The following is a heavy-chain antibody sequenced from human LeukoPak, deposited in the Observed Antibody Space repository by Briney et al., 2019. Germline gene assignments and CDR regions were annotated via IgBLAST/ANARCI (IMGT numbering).Heavy chain of an antibody. CDR1: GGSFSGYY. CDR3: ARLMVRGVITG. V-gene: IGHV4-34*01. D-gene: IGHD3-10*01. CDR2: INHSGST. J-gene: IGHJ4*02. Sequence: SETLSLTCAVYGGSFSGYYWSWIRQPPGKGLEWIGEINHSGSTNYNPSLKSRVTISVDTSKNQFSLKLSSVTAADTAVCYCARLMVRGVITGWGQGTLVTVSS.